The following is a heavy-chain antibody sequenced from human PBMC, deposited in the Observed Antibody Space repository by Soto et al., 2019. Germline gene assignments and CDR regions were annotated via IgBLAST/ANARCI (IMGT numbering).Heavy chain of an antibody. CDR1: GGSISSYY. CDR3: ARLIIVPAAIAAFDI. Sequence: SETLSLTCTVSGGSISSYYWSWIRQPPGKGLEWFGYIYYSGSTNYNPSLKSRFTISVDTSKNQFSLKLCSVTAADTAVYYCARLIIVPAAIAAFDIWGQGTMVTVSS. J-gene: IGHJ3*02. V-gene: IGHV4-59*08. CDR2: IYYSGST. D-gene: IGHD2-2*01.